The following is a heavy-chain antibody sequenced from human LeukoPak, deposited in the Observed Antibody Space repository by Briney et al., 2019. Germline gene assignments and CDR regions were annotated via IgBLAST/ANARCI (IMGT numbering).Heavy chain of an antibody. CDR2: INHSGST. V-gene: IGHV4-34*01. Sequence: PSETLSLTWAVYGGSFSGYYWSWIRQPPGKGLEWIGEINHSGSTNYNPSLKSRVTISVDTSKNQFSLKLSSVTAADTAVYYCARPRAKPRSANWFDPWGQGTLVTVSS. J-gene: IGHJ5*02. CDR3: ARPRAKPRSANWFDP. CDR1: GGSFSGYY. D-gene: IGHD3-10*01.